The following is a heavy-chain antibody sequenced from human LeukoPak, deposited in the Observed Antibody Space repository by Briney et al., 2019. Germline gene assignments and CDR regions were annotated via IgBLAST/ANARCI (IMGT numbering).Heavy chain of an antibody. CDR2: INAGNGNT. Sequence: GASVKVSCKASGYTFTSYAMHWVRQAPGQRLEWMGWINAGNGNTKYSQKFQGRVTITRDTSASTAYMELSSLRSEDTAVYYCATASVVPAASYYYYGMDVWGQGTTVTVSS. CDR3: ATASVVPAASYYYYGMDV. D-gene: IGHD2-2*01. V-gene: IGHV1-3*01. J-gene: IGHJ6*02. CDR1: GYTFTSYA.